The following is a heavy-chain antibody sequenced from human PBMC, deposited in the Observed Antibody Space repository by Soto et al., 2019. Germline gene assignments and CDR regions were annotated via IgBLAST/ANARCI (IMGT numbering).Heavy chain of an antibody. CDR2: INHSGST. V-gene: IGHV4-34*01. CDR1: GGSFSGYY. CDR3: ARVTTVTPFDY. D-gene: IGHD4-4*01. Sequence: NPSETLSLTCAVYGGSFSGYYWSWIRQPPGKGLEWIGEINHSGSTNYNPSLKSRVTISVDTSKNQFSLKLSSVTAADTAVYYCARVTTVTPFDYWGQGTLVTVSS. J-gene: IGHJ4*02.